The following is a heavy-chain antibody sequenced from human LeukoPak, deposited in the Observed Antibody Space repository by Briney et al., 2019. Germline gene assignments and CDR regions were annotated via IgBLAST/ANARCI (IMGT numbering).Heavy chain of an antibody. CDR2: IIPILGIA. D-gene: IGHD3-22*01. J-gene: IGHJ5*02. Sequence: ASVKVSCKASGYTFTSYAMHWVRQAPGQRLEWMGRIIPILGIANYAQKFQGRVTITADKSTSTAYMELSSLRSEDTAVYYCARLTPYYYDSSGYYPHTSYNWFDPWGQGTLVTVSS. V-gene: IGHV1-69*04. CDR1: GYTFTSYA. CDR3: ARLTPYYYDSSGYYPHTSYNWFDP.